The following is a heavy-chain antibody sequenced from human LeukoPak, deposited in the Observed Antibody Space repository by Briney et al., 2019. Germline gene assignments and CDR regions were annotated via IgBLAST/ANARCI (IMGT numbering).Heavy chain of an antibody. V-gene: IGHV4-59*01. CDR1: GGSIINYY. CDR2: IYYSGST. CDR3: ARGFYGDHFDY. J-gene: IGHJ4*01. D-gene: IGHD4-17*01. Sequence: SETLSLTCTVSGGSIINYYWSWIRQPPGKGPEWIGYIYYSGSTNYNPSLKSRVTISVDTSKNQFSLKLTSVTAADTAVYYCARGFYGDHFDYWGQGTLVTVSS.